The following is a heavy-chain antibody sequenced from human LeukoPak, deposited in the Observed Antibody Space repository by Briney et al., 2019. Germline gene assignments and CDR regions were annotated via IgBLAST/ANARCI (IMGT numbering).Heavy chain of an antibody. CDR1: GFTFTAYW. V-gene: IGHV3-74*01. D-gene: IGHD5-18*01. Sequence: GGSLRLSCAASGFTFTAYWMHWVRQAPGKGLVWVPHINSDGSITSYADSVKGRFTISRDNAKNTLYLQMNSLRAEDTAVYYCARDAVDTANAVWGQGTTVTVSS. J-gene: IGHJ6*02. CDR2: INSDGSIT. CDR3: ARDAVDTANAV.